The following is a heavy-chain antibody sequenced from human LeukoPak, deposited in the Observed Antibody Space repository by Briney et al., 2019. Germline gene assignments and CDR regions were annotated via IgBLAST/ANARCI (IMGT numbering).Heavy chain of an antibody. CDR3: ARHESPTIVVVPPALFY. CDR1: GFTFSSYA. V-gene: IGHV3-64*01. D-gene: IGHD2-2*01. J-gene: IGHJ4*02. Sequence: PGGSLRLSCAASGFTFSSYAMHWVRRAPGKGLEYVSAISSNGGSTYYANSVKGRFTISRDNSKNTLYLQMGSLRAEDMAVYYCARHESPTIVVVPPALFYWGQGTLVTVSS. CDR2: ISSNGGST.